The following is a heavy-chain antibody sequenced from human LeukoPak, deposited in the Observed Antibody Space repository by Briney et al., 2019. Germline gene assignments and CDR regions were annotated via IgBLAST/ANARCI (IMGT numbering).Heavy chain of an antibody. Sequence: SQTLSLTCTVSGGSISSGSYYWSWIRQPAGKGLEWIGRIYTSGSTNYNPSLKSRVTISVDTSKNQFSLKLSSVTAADTAVYYCARYTVWGQGTLVTVSS. CDR3: ARYTV. CDR1: GGSISSGSYY. J-gene: IGHJ4*02. CDR2: IYTSGST. V-gene: IGHV4-61*02.